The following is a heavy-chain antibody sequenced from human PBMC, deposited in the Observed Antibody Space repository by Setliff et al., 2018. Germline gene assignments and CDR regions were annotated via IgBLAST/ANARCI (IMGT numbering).Heavy chain of an antibody. CDR1: GASVSSHY. V-gene: IGHV4-59*05. J-gene: IGHJ4*02. Sequence: PSETLSLTCNVSGASVSSHYWDWIRQPPGKGLEWIGRSDYYGNTYYNASLKSRLTISVDTSKNQFSLKLNSVTAADTAVYYCARTGTYRYFDHWGQGTLVTVSS. CDR2: SDYYGNT. D-gene: IGHD7-27*01. CDR3: ARTGTYRYFDH.